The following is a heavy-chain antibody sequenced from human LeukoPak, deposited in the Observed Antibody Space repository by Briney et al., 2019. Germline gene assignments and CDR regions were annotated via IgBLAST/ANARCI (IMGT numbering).Heavy chain of an antibody. J-gene: IGHJ5*02. V-gene: IGHV3-23*01. D-gene: IGHD6-19*01. CDR2: ISSTGGTT. CDR3: ARVPEIAVAGIHFDP. Sequence: GGTLRLSCAASGITFSSYGMSWVRQAPGKGLEWVSSISSTGGTTYYADSVKGRFTISRDNSKNTLYLQMNSLRAEDTAVYYCARVPEIAVAGIHFDPWGQGTLVTVSS. CDR1: GITFSSYG.